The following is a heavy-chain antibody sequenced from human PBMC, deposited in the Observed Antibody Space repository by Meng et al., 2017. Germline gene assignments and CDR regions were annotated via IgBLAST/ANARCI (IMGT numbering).Heavy chain of an antibody. D-gene: IGHD6-13*01. Sequence: GGSLRLSCAASGFTFSSYWMHWVRQAPGKGLVWVSRINSDGSSTSYADSVKGRFTISRDNAKNTLYLQMNSLRAEDTAVYYCARERPGIAAAGYPKTYYYYGMDVWGQGTTVTVSS. V-gene: IGHV3-74*01. J-gene: IGHJ6*02. CDR3: ARERPGIAAAGYPKTYYYYGMDV. CDR1: GFTFSSYW. CDR2: INSDGSST.